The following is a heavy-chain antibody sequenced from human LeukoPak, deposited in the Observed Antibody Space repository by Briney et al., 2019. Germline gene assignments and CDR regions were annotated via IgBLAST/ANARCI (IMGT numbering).Heavy chain of an antibody. D-gene: IGHD2-2*01. CDR3: ASTSLYYFDY. V-gene: IGHV3-48*02. J-gene: IGHJ4*02. CDR2: ISSSSSTI. CDR1: GFTFSSYS. Sequence: GGSLRLSCAASGFTFSSYSMNWVCQAPGKGLEWVSYISSSSSTIYYADSVKGRFTISRDNAKNSLYLQMNSLRDEDTAVYYCASTSLYYFDYWGQGTLVTVSS.